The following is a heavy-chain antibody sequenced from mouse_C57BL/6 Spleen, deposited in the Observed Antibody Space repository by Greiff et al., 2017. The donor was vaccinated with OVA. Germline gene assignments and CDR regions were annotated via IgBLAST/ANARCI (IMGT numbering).Heavy chain of an antibody. D-gene: IGHD1-1*01. CDR2: IRNKANNHAT. CDR3: TLITTVVGWYFDV. V-gene: IGHV6-6*01. CDR1: GFTFSDAW. Sequence: EVKLMESGGGLVQPGGSMKLSCAASGFTFSDAWMDWVRQSPEKGLEWVAEIRNKANNHATYYAESVKGRFTISRDDSKSSVYLQMNSLRAEDTGIYYCTLITTVVGWYFDVWGTGTTVTVSS. J-gene: IGHJ1*03.